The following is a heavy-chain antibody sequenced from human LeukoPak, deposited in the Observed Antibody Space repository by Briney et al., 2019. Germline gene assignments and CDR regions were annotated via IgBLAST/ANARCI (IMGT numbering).Heavy chain of an antibody. CDR1: GFTFSSYS. CDR3: ARDRYYGSGSHYFDY. J-gene: IGHJ4*02. V-gene: IGHV3-48*01. CDR2: ISSSSSTI. D-gene: IGHD3-10*01. Sequence: PGGSLRLSCAASGFTFSSYSMNWVRQAPGKGLEWVSYISSSSSTINYVDSVKGRFTISRDNSKNTLYLVMNSLRPEDTAVYYCARDRYYGSGSHYFDYWGQGTLVTVSS.